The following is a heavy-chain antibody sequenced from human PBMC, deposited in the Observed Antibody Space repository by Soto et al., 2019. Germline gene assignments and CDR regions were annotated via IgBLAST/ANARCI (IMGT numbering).Heavy chain of an antibody. V-gene: IGHV2-5*01. D-gene: IGHD1-7*01. CDR1: GFSLSTSGVG. CDR2: IYWNDDK. CDR3: AHSGGLKTGTTNYGFDY. J-gene: IGHJ4*02. Sequence: GSGPTLVNPTQTLTLTCTFSGFSLSTSGVGVGWIRQPPGKALEWLALIYWNDDKRYSPSLKSRLTITKDTSKNQVVLTMTNMDPVDTATYYCAHSGGLKTGTTNYGFDYWGQGTLVTVSS.